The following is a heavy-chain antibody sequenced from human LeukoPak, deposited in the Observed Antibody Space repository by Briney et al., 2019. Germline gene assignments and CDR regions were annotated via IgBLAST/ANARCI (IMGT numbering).Heavy chain of an antibody. CDR1: GGSISSSSYY. Sequence: PSETLSLTCTVSGGSISSSSYYWGWIRQPPGKGLEWIGSIYYSGSTYYNPSLKSRVTISVDTSKNQFSLKLSSVTAADTAVYYCARDFYPRGKYYYAYWGQGTLVTVSS. D-gene: IGHD2/OR15-2a*01. CDR3: ARDFYPRGKYYYAY. J-gene: IGHJ4*02. V-gene: IGHV4-39*07. CDR2: IYYSGST.